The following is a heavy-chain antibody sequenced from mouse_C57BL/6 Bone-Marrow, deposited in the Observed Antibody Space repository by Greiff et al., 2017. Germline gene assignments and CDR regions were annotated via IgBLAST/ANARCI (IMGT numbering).Heavy chain of an antibody. D-gene: IGHD2-3*01. V-gene: IGHV3-6*01. Sequence: EVQVVESGPGLVKPSQSLSLTCSVTGYSITSGYYWNWIRQFQGNKLEWMGYISYVGNNNYNPSLKNRISITRDSSKNQFFLKLNSVTTEDTATYYWAREVDGYWGQGATLTVSS. CDR1: GYSITSGYY. CDR3: AREVDGY. J-gene: IGHJ2*01. CDR2: ISYVGNN.